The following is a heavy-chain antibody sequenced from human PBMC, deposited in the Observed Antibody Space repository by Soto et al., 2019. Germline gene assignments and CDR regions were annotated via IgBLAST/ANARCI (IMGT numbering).Heavy chain of an antibody. J-gene: IGHJ4*02. Sequence: PSETLSLTCTVSGGSISSSSYYWGWIRQPPGKGLEWIGNIYYSGSTYYNPSLKSRVTISVDTSKNQSSLKLSSVTAADTAVYYCARRTWSGYYNDYWGQGTLVTVSS. CDR1: GGSISSSSYY. D-gene: IGHD3-3*01. CDR2: IYYSGST. V-gene: IGHV4-39*01. CDR3: ARRTWSGYYNDY.